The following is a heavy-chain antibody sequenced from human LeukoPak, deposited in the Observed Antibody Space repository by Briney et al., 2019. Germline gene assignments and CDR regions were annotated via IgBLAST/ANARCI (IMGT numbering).Heavy chain of an antibody. J-gene: IGHJ4*02. V-gene: IGHV3-23*01. CDR1: GFTFSSYA. Sequence: QAGGSLRLSCAASGFTFSSYAMSWVRQAPGKGLEWVSAISGSGGSTYYADSVKGRFTISRDNAKNSLYLQMNSLRAEDTAVYYCARSSSGAVTTPTDYWGQGTLVTVSS. D-gene: IGHD4-11*01. CDR2: ISGSGGST. CDR3: ARSSSGAVTTPTDY.